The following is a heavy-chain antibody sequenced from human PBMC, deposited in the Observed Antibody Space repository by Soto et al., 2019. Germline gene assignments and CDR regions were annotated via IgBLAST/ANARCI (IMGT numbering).Heavy chain of an antibody. V-gene: IGHV1-3*01. CDR3: AREAYGKLSAFDI. D-gene: IGHD4-17*01. J-gene: IGHJ3*02. Sequence: ASVKVSCKASGFTSTSYAMHWLHQAPGQRLEWMGWINAGNGNTKYSQKFQGRVTITRDTSASTAYMELSSLRSEDTAVYYCAREAYGKLSAFDIWGQGTMVTVSS. CDR1: GFTSTSYA. CDR2: INAGNGNT.